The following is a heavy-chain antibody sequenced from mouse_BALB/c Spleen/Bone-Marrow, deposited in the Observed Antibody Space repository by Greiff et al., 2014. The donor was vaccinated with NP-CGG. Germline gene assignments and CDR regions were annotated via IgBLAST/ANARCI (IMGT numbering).Heavy chain of an antibody. CDR1: GFSLTSYG. V-gene: IGHV2-9*02. J-gene: IGHJ2*01. CDR3: ASPYYYGSSLDY. D-gene: IGHD1-1*01. Sequence: VQLQQSGPGLVAPSQSLSITCTVSGFSLTSYGVHWVRQPPGKGLEWLGVVWAGGSTNYNSALMSRLSISKDNSKSQVFLEMNSLQTDDTAMYYCASPYYYGSSLDYWGQGTTLTVSS. CDR2: VWAGGST.